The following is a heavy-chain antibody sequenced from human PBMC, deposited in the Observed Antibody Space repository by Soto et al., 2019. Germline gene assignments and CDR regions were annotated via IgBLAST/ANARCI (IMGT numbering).Heavy chain of an antibody. CDR1: GGSMSSGGYY. CDR3: ARDSTYYDILTGSYYYYGMDV. D-gene: IGHD3-9*01. J-gene: IGHJ6*02. CDR2: IYYSGST. V-gene: IGHV4-31*03. Sequence: SETLSLTCTVSGGSMSSGGYYWSWIRQHPGKGLEWIGYIYYSGSTYYNPSLKSRVTISVDTSKNQFSLKLSSVTAADTAVYYCARDSTYYDILTGSYYYYGMDVWGQGTTVTVSS.